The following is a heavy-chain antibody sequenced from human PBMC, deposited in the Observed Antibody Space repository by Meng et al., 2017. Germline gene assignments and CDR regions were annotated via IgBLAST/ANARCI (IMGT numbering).Heavy chain of an antibody. CDR2: ISAYDGNT. CDR3: ARGRLRGEFDP. J-gene: IGHJ5*02. Sequence: VQLVPVGAAVKEPGAQVKVSCKASGYTFTCYDISWVRQAPGQGLEWMGWISAYDGNTNYAQKLQGRVTMTTDPSTSTAYMELRRLRSDDTAVYYCARGRLRGEFDPWGQGTLVTVSS. D-gene: IGHD3-16*01. CDR1: GYTFTCYD. V-gene: IGHV1-18*01.